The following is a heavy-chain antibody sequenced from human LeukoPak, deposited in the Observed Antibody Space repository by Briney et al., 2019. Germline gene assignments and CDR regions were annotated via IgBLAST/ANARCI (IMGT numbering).Heavy chain of an antibody. Sequence: GGSLRLSCAASGFTFSVFWMFWVRQAPGQGLVWVSHISPDGRSTNYADSVKGRFTISRDNARNTLYLQLNSLTAEDTAVYYCAMGYKSAYSWDYWGQGTLATVSS. CDR1: GFTFSVFW. V-gene: IGHV3-74*01. CDR3: AMGYKSAYSWDY. D-gene: IGHD5-18*01. CDR2: ISPDGRST. J-gene: IGHJ4*02.